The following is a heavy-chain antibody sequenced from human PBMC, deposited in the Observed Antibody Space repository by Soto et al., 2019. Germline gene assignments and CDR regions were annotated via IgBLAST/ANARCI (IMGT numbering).Heavy chain of an antibody. Sequence: GGSLRLSCAASGFTFSDYYMSRIRQAPGKGLEWVSYISSSSSYTNYADSVKGRFTISRDNAKNSLYLQMNSLRAEDTAVYYCARVSMAGPFDYWGQGTLVTVSS. J-gene: IGHJ4*02. D-gene: IGHD6-19*01. CDR2: ISSSSSYT. V-gene: IGHV3-11*06. CDR3: ARVSMAGPFDY. CDR1: GFTFSDYY.